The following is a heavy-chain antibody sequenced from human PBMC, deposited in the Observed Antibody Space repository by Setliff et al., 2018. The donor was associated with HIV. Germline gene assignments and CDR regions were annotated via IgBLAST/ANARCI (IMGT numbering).Heavy chain of an antibody. CDR1: GNSISSGYY. V-gene: IGHV4-38-2*02. CDR2: IYHTGIT. J-gene: IGHJ4*02. Sequence: PSETLSLTCVVSGNSISSGYYWGWVRQPPGKGSEGIGSIYHTGITYYNPSLKSQVTISVDTSKNQFSLKLTSVTAADTAMYFCARDGGDPRYSGTYNYWGQGALVTVSS. CDR3: ARDGGDPRYSGTYNY. D-gene: IGHD1-26*01.